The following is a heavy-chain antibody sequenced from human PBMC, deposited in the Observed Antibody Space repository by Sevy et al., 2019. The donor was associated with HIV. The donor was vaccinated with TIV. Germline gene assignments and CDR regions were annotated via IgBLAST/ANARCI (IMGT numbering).Heavy chain of an antibody. D-gene: IGHD2-2*01. V-gene: IGHV3-21*01. CDR2: ISGLSNYI. CDR1: GFTFSSYS. J-gene: IGHJ5*02. CDR3: ARDRCTITSCHEGNWFDP. Sequence: GEPLKISCAASGFTFSSYSMNWVRQAPGKGLEWVSSISGLSNYIYYADSVKGRFAISRDNAKNSLYLQMNSLRPEDTAVYYCARDRCTITSCHEGNWFDPWGQGTLVTVSS.